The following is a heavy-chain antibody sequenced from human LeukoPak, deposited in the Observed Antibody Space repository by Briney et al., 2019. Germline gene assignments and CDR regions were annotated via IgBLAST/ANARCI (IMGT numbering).Heavy chain of an antibody. CDR1: GYSISSGYY. J-gene: IGHJ4*02. CDR3: ARGGNNYYDSSGYYRGFRY. CDR2: IYHSGST. V-gene: IGHV4-38-2*02. Sequence: PSETLSLTCTVSGYSISSGYYWGWIRQPPGKGLEWIGSIYHSGSTYYNPSLKSRVTISVDTSKNQFSLKLSSVTAADTAVYYCARGGNNYYDSSGYYRGFRYWGQGTLVTVSS. D-gene: IGHD3-22*01.